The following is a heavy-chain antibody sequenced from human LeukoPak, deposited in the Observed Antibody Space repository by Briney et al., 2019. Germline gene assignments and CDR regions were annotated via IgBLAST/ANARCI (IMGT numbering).Heavy chain of an antibody. D-gene: IGHD5-12*01. Sequence: PSETLSLTCAVYGGSFSGYYWSWIRQPPGKGLEWIGEINHSGSTNYNPSLKSRVTISVDTSKNQFSLKLSSVTAADTAVYYCASPRRLYMDVWGKGTTVTVSS. J-gene: IGHJ6*03. CDR2: INHSGST. CDR3: ASPRRLYMDV. V-gene: IGHV4-34*01. CDR1: GGSFSGYY.